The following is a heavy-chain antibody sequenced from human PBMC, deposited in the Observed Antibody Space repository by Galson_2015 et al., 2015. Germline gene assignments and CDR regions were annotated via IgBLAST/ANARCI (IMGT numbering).Heavy chain of an antibody. J-gene: IGHJ4*02. CDR3: AKGWPYCSGGNCHGVFDF. V-gene: IGHV3-23*01. Sequence: CLRLFCAVSGFTFSSYAMGWVRQAPGTGLVGVPSIGDSGANTKYADSVKGRFTISRDNSKNTLYLQMDSLRGDVAAVYFCAKGWPYCSGGNCHGVFDFLGQGTLVTVSS. CDR1: GFTFSSYA. CDR2: IGDSGANT. D-gene: IGHD2-15*01.